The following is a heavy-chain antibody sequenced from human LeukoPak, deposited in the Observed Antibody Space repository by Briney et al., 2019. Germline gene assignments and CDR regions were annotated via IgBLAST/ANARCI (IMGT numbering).Heavy chain of an antibody. J-gene: IGHJ4*02. CDR3: ARDLELERNRWNYFES. CDR2: ISYSGST. Sequence: SETLSLTCAVSGGSISPYHWTWIRQPPGKGLEWIGYISYSGSTNYNPSLKSRVSLSIDTSKQQFSLRLSSVTAADTAVYYCARDLELERNRWNYFESWGQGTLVTV. D-gene: IGHD1-1*01. CDR1: GGSISPYH. V-gene: IGHV4-59*01.